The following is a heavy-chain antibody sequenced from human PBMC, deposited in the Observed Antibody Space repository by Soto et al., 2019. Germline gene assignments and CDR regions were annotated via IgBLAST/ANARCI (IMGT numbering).Heavy chain of an antibody. V-gene: IGHV3-15*01. CDR2: IKSKTDDEAT. CDR3: TTSRRDTTMVNYFDY. Sequence: EVQLEESGGGLVKPGGSLRLSCAASGFTFSNAWMSWVRQAPGKGLEWVGRIKSKTDDEATDYAAPVKGRFTVSRDDSKNTLYLQMNSLKTEDTAVYYCTTSRRDTTMVNYFDYWGQGTLVTVSS. CDR1: GFTFSNAW. D-gene: IGHD5-18*01. J-gene: IGHJ4*02.